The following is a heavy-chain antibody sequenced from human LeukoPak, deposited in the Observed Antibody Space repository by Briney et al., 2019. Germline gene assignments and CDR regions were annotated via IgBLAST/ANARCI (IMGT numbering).Heavy chain of an antibody. CDR1: GGSFSGYY. CDR3: ARVGDDYVWGSYLRFDP. Sequence: SETLSLTCAVYGGSFSGYYWSWIRQPPGKGLEWIGEINHSGSTNYNLSLKSRVTISVDTSKNQFSLKLSSVTAADTAVHYCARVGDDYVWGSYLRFDPWGQGTLVTVPS. CDR2: INHSGST. D-gene: IGHD3-16*02. J-gene: IGHJ5*02. V-gene: IGHV4-34*01.